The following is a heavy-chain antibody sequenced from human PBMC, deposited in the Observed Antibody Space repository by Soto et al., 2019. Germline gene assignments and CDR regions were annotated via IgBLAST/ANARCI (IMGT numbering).Heavy chain of an antibody. Sequence: GGSLRLSCAASGFTFSSYAMSWVRQAPGKGLEWVSAISGSGGSTYYADSVKGRFTISRDNSKNTLYLQMNGLRAEDTAVYYCAETGDSSGWYYFDYWGQGTLVTVSS. J-gene: IGHJ4*02. D-gene: IGHD6-13*01. CDR2: ISGSGGST. CDR3: AETGDSSGWYYFDY. V-gene: IGHV3-23*01. CDR1: GFTFSSYA.